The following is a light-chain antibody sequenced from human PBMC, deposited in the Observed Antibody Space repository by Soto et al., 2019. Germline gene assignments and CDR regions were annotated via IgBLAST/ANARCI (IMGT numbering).Light chain of an antibody. CDR1: QSLVYSNGKTY. Sequence: DIVLTQTPMSLSVTPGQPASISCKSSQSLVYSNGKTYLYWYLVKPGQPPQLLIYGVSNRFSGVPDRFSGSGSRTDFTLKISRVEAEDVGIYYCMQTVQFKWTFGQGTKVDIK. CDR3: MQTVQFKWT. CDR2: GVS. V-gene: IGKV2D-29*01. J-gene: IGKJ1*01.